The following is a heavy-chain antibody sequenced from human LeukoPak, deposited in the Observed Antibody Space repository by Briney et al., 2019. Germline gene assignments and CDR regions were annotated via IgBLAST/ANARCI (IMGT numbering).Heavy chain of an antibody. V-gene: IGHV3-48*03. CDR2: ISSSGSTI. D-gene: IGHD6-13*01. Sequence: PGGSLRLSCGASGFTFSSYEMNWVRQAPGKGLEWVSYISSSGSTIYYADSVKGRFTISRDNAKNSLYLQMNSLRAEDTAVYYCARGLYSRGIFDYWGQGTLVTVSS. CDR3: ARGLYSRGIFDY. CDR1: GFTFSSYE. J-gene: IGHJ4*02.